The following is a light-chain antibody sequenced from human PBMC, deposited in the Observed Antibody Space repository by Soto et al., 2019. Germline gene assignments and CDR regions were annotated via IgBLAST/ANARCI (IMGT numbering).Light chain of an antibody. CDR1: QSVTNTY. CDR2: ATS. Sequence: EIVLAQSPGTLSLSPGERATLSCRASQSVTNTYLAWYQQRSGQAPRLLVYATSTRAVGVPDRFTGSGTGTDFTLTISRLEPEDFAVYYCQQSNNWPPEITFGQGTRLEIK. J-gene: IGKJ5*01. CDR3: QQSNNWPPEIT. V-gene: IGKV3D-20*02.